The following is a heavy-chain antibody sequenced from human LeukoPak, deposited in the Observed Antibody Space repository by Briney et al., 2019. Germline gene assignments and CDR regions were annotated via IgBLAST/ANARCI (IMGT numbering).Heavy chain of an antibody. CDR2: INTNTGNP. D-gene: IGHD3-3*01. J-gene: IGHJ5*02. Sequence: ASVTVSCKASGYTFTSYAMNWVRQAPGQGLEWMGWINTNTGNPTYPQGFTGRFVFSLDTSVSTAYLQISSLKAEDTAVHYCARDDYDFWSGYIRFDPWGQGTLVTGSS. CDR3: ARDDYDFWSGYIRFDP. V-gene: IGHV7-4-1*02. CDR1: GYTFTSYA.